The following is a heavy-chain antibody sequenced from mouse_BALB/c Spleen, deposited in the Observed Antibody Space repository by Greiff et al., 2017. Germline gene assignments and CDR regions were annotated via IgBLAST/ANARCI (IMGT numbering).Heavy chain of an antibody. J-gene: IGHJ3*01. D-gene: IGHD1-1*01. CDR3: ARDPDYYGSSRAWFAY. Sequence: VKLVESGPGLVAPSQSLSITCTVSGFSLTSYGVHWVRQPPGKGLEWLGVIWAGGSTNYNSALMSRLSISKDNSKSQVFLKMNSLQTDDTAMYYCARDPDYYGSSRAWFAYWGQGTLVTVSA. CDR2: IWAGGST. CDR1: GFSLTSYG. V-gene: IGHV2-9*02.